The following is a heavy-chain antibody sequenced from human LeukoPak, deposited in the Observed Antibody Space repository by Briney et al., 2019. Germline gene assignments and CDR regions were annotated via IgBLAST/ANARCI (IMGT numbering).Heavy chain of an antibody. CDR3: ASDYGVLSAYCFDY. D-gene: IGHD4-17*01. J-gene: IGHJ4*02. V-gene: IGHV1-69*13. Sequence: SVKVSCKASGGTFSSYAISWVRQAPGQGLEWMGGIIPIFGTANYAQKFQGRVTITADESTSTAYMELSSLRSEDTAVYYCASDYGVLSAYCFDYWGQGTLVTVSS. CDR1: GGTFSSYA. CDR2: IIPIFGTA.